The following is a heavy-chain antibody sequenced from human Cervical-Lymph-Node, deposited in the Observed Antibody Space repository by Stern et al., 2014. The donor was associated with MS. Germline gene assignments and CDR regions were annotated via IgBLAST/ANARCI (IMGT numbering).Heavy chain of an antibody. D-gene: IGHD1-1*01. CDR2: INPNNGGT. Sequence: VQLVESGAEVKNPGASVKVYCKASGYTFTDYYMQWMRQAPGHGLEWMGWINPNNGGTKSAQKFQGWVAMTRDTSTSTAYMELSRLRSDDTAIYYCARASTTANNYYDGVDVWGQGTTVTVTS. J-gene: IGHJ6*02. V-gene: IGHV1-2*04. CDR3: ARASTTANNYYDGVDV. CDR1: GYTFTDYY.